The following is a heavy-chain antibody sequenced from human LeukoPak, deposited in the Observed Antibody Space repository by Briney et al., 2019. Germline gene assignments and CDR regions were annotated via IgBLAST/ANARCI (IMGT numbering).Heavy chain of an antibody. CDR2: IYYRGST. D-gene: IGHD5-18*01. Sequence: SETLSLTCTVSGGSISSSTHYWGWIRQPPGKGLEWIGNIYYRGSTYYNPSLKSRVTISVDTSKNQFSLRLSSVTATDTAEYFCARHQMRYSYGTLFDYWGQGTLVTVSS. CDR3: ARHQMRYSYGTLFDY. V-gene: IGHV4-39*01. CDR1: GGSISSSTHY. J-gene: IGHJ4*02.